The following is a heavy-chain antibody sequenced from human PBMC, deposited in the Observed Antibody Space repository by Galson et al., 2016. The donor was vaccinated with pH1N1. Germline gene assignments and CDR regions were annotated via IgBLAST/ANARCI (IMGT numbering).Heavy chain of an antibody. CDR2: IRQDGGER. Sequence: SLRLSCAASGFTFSSYWMSWVRQVPGKGLEWVANIRQDGGERYYVGSVKGRFTISRDNAENSLSLQMNSLRAEDTAIYYCVRGPNRDSGYGWYFHPWGQGTLVTVSS. CDR1: GFTFSSYW. V-gene: IGHV3-7*03. J-gene: IGHJ1*01. D-gene: IGHD3-22*01. CDR3: VRGPNRDSGYGWYFHP.